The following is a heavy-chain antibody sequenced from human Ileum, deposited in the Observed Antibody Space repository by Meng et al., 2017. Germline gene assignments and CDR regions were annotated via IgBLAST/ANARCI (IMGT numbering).Heavy chain of an antibody. CDR3: ARDRFSSGSSNWFDP. CDR2: IYYSGTI. V-gene: IGHV4-31*03. D-gene: IGHD3-10*01. CDR1: GVSISRGFYH. J-gene: IGHJ5*02. Sequence: QVQRQEAGPGLVKPSQTLSLTCTGSGVSISRGFYHWNWIRQHPGKGLEWIGSIYYSGTIYYNPSLKSRVTISLDTSKNQFSLNLSSVTAADTAVYYCARDRFSSGSSNWFDPWGQGTLVTVSS.